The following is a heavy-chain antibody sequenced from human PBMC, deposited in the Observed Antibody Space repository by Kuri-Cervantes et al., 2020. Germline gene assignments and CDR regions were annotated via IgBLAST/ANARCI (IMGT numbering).Heavy chain of an antibody. D-gene: IGHD7-27*01. J-gene: IGHJ2*01. CDR2: ISYDGSNK. CDR1: GFIFSSNV. Sequence: GGSLRLSCVTSGFIFSSNVMHWVRQAPGKGLEWVAVISYDGSNKHYADSVKGRFTISRDNSKNTKNTLYLQMNSLRSEDTAVYYCARAEDWGTPWCFDLWGRGTLVTVSS. V-gene: IGHV3-30*01. CDR3: ARAEDWGTPWCFDL.